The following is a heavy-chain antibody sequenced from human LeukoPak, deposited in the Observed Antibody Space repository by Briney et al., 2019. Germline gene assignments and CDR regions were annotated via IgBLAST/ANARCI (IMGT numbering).Heavy chain of an antibody. D-gene: IGHD2-15*01. Sequence: GGSLRLSCAASGFTFSSYEMNWVRQAPGKGLEWVSYISSSGSTIYHADSVKGRFTISKDNAKNSLYLQMNSLRAEDTAVYYCARDLGDCSGGSCYLPDAFDIWGQGTMVTVSS. CDR2: ISSSGSTI. CDR1: GFTFSSYE. J-gene: IGHJ3*02. V-gene: IGHV3-48*03. CDR3: ARDLGDCSGGSCYLPDAFDI.